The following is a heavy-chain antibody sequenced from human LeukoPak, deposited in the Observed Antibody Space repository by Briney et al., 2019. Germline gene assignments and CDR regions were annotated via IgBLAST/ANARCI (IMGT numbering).Heavy chain of an antibody. CDR2: IYTSGST. D-gene: IGHD3-10*01. Sequence: KTSETLSLTCTVSGGSISSANYYWNWIRQPAGKGLEWIGRIYTSGSTNYNPSLMSRVTISVDTSKNQFSLKLSSVTAADTAVYYCARAPSSNYYGSGKGFDYWGQGTLVTVSS. CDR3: ARAPSSNYYGSGKGFDY. CDR1: GGSISSANYY. J-gene: IGHJ4*02. V-gene: IGHV4-61*02.